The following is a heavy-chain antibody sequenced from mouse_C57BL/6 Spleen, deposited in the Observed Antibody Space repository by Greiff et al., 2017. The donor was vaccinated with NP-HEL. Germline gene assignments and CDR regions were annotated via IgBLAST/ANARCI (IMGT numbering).Heavy chain of an antibody. J-gene: IGHJ1*03. CDR2: IWWVDDK. CDR3: ARIEGDLNWYFDV. D-gene: IGHD3-3*01. Sequence: QVTLKVSGPGILQPSQTLSLTCSFSGFSLSTFGMGVGWIRQPSGKGLVWLAHIWWVDDKYYNPALKSRLIISTDTYKNQVFLKIANVDTADTATYYCARIEGDLNWYFDVWGTGTTVTVSS. CDR1: GFSLSTFGMG. V-gene: IGHV8-8*01.